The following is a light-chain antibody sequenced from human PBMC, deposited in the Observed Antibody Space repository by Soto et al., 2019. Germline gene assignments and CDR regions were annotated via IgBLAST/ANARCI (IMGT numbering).Light chain of an antibody. CDR3: QRYNPWFT. CDR1: QSVSSN. Sequence: EIVMTQSPATLSLSPGERATLSCRASQSVSSNLAWYQQNPGQAPRLLIFGASTRATGIPSRFSGSGSGIAFTLTVSGPQSDALAVYYCQRYNPWFTFGQGTKVEIK. CDR2: GAS. V-gene: IGKV3-15*01. J-gene: IGKJ2*01.